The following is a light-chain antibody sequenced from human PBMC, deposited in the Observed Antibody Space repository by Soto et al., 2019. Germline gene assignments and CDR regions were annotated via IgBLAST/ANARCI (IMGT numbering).Light chain of an antibody. V-gene: IGKV1-5*01. CDR1: QSITNW. J-gene: IGKJ1*01. CDR3: QQYSSYWT. CDR2: DAA. Sequence: DIQMTQSPSTLSASVGDRVTITCRASQSITNWLAWYQQKPGKXPXXLIYDAASLESGVPSRFSGSGSGTEFTLTISSLQPDDFAIYYCQQYSSYWTFGQGTKVDIK.